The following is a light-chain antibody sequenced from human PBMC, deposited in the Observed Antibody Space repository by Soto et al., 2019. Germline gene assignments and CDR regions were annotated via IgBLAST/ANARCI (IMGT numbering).Light chain of an antibody. J-gene: IGKJ5*01. CDR3: QQYAYSPNT. CDR2: DAS. CDR1: QSIARSY. V-gene: IGKV3-20*01. Sequence: VLTQSPGTLSLSLGERATLSCRASQSIARSYLAWYQQKPGQAPRLLIYDASTRATGIPDRFSGSGSGTDFTLPISRLEPEDFAVFYCQQYAYSPNTFGQGTRLEI.